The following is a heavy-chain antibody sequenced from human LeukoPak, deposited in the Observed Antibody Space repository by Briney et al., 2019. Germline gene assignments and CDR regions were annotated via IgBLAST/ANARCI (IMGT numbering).Heavy chain of an antibody. CDR3: ARDAYYYDSSGYSAFDI. CDR2: ISYDGSNK. J-gene: IGHJ3*02. V-gene: IGHV3-30-3*01. D-gene: IGHD3-22*01. Sequence: GRSLRLSCAASGFTFSSYAMHWVRQAPGKGLEWVAVISYDGSNKYYADSVKGRFTISRDNSKNTLYLQMNSLRAEDTAVYYCARDAYYYDSSGYSAFDIWGQGTMVTVSS. CDR1: GFTFSSYA.